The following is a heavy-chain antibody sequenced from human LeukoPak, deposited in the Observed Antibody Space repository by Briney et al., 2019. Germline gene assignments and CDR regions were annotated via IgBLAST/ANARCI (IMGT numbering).Heavy chain of an antibody. CDR3: ARDLGRGYSYGYLDY. V-gene: IGHV1-69*05. J-gene: IGHJ4*02. D-gene: IGHD5-18*01. CDR1: GGTFSSYA. CDR2: IIPIFGTA. Sequence: ASVKVSCKASGGTFSSYAISWVRQAPGQGLERMGRIIPIFGTANYAQKFQGRVTITTDESTSTAYMELSSLRSEDTAVYYCARDLGRGYSYGYLDYWGQGTLVTVSS.